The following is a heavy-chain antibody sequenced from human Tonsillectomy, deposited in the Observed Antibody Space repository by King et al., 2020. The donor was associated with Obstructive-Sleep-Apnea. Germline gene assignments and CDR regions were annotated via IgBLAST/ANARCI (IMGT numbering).Heavy chain of an antibody. CDR1: GGSISNSY. CDR3: ARDRGISAFDI. J-gene: IGHJ3*02. V-gene: IGHV4-4*07. D-gene: IGHD2-15*01. Sequence: VQLQESGPGLVKPSETLSLTCTVSGGSISNSYWSWIRQPAGQGLEWFGRIYSGGIINYNPSLESRVTMSVDTSKKQLSLKLTSVTAADTAVYYCARDRGISAFDIWGQGTMVTVSS. CDR2: IYSGGII.